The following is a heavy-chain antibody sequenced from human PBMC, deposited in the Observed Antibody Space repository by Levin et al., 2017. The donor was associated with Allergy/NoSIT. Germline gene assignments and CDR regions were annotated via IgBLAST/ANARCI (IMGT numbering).Heavy chain of an antibody. Sequence: SGPTLVKPTQTLTLTCNFSGFSLSTSGMCVSWIRQPPGKALEWLARIDWDDDKYYSTSLKTRLTISKDTSKNQVVLTMTNMDPVDTATYYYARIPHLGHSYGYYYGMDVWGQGTTVTVSS. D-gene: IGHD5-18*01. J-gene: IGHJ6*02. CDR1: GFSLSTSGMC. CDR2: IDWDDDK. V-gene: IGHV2-70*11. CDR3: ARIPHLGHSYGYYYGMDV.